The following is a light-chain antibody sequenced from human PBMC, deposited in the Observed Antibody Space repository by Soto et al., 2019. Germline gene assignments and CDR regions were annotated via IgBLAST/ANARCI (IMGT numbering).Light chain of an antibody. CDR2: GAS. CDR3: QQYDNLPLT. V-gene: IGKV3-20*01. Sequence: EIVLTQSPGTLSLSPVERATLSCRASQSVSSSYLAWYQQKPGQAPRLLIFGASSRATGVPARFSGSGSGTEFTLTINSLQSEDFAVYFCQQYDNLPLTFGPGTKVDIK. J-gene: IGKJ3*01. CDR1: QSVSSSY.